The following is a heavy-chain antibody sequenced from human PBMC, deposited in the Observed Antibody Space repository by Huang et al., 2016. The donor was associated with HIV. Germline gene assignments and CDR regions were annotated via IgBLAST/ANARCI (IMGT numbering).Heavy chain of an antibody. CDR3: ARHGRVAGHYYNNMDV. Sequence: LQLQESGPGLVKSSETLSLICTVSGGSISSSSYYWGWIRQPPGKGPEWIGSIYYSANTYHNPPRKSRVTISVDTSKNQCSLKVNSVTAADTAVYYCARHGRVAGHYYNNMDVWGRGTTVTVSS. V-gene: IGHV4-39*01. CDR2: IYYSANT. CDR1: GGSISSSSYY. J-gene: IGHJ6*02. D-gene: IGHD6-19*01.